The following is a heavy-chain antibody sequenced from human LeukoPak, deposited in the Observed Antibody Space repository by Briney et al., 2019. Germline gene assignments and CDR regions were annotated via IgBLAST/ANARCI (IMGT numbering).Heavy chain of an antibody. V-gene: IGHV3-33*08. CDR2: IWSDGTEK. J-gene: IGHJ5*01. CDR1: GFTLIHSC. CDR3: ANYSNSLDS. Sequence: GRSLRLSYAASGFTLIHSCMHWVRQAPGRGLEWVAVIWSDGTEKYYGDAVKGRFTISIDNSRNTVYLQMNSLRGEDTAVYYCANYSNSLDSWGQGPLVTVSS. D-gene: IGHD4-11*01.